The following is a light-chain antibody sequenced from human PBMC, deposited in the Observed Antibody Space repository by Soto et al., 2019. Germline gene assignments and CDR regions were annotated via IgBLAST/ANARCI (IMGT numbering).Light chain of an antibody. V-gene: IGLV1-44*01. J-gene: IGLJ3*02. CDR2: TAG. Sequence: QAVVTQPLSVSASPGQRVTISCSGGSSNIGSNTVAWYQHLPGTAPPRLIFTAGQRPSGVPGRFSGSKSGTSASLAISGLQAEDEADYYCQSYGSTLRAFWVFGGGTKLTVL. CDR1: SSNIGSNT. CDR3: QSYGSTLRAFWV.